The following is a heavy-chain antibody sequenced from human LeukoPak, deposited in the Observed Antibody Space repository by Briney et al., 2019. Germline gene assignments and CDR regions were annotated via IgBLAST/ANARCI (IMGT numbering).Heavy chain of an antibody. CDR1: GGSISSGNYY. J-gene: IGHJ4*02. CDR3: ARHLIGTGQKTYYYDSSGPPGY. D-gene: IGHD3-22*01. CDR2: IYYSGST. Sequence: SQTLSLTCTVSGGSISSGNYYWSWIRQPPGKGLEWIGYIYYSGSTNYNPSLKSRVTISVDASKNQFSLKLSSVTAADTAAYYCARHLIGTGQKTYYYDSSGPPGYWGQGTLVTVSS. V-gene: IGHV4-61*01.